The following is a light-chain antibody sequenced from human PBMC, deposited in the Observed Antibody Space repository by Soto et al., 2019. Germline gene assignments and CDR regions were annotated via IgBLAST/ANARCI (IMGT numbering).Light chain of an antibody. CDR2: GAS. Sequence: EIVMTQSPATLSVSPGERATLSCRASQSVNSNFAWYQQKPGQAPRLLIYGASIRATGIPARFSGSGSGTEFTLTISSLQSEDFAVYYCQQYNNWLWTFGQGTKVEIK. CDR1: QSVNSN. J-gene: IGKJ1*01. CDR3: QQYNNWLWT. V-gene: IGKV3D-15*01.